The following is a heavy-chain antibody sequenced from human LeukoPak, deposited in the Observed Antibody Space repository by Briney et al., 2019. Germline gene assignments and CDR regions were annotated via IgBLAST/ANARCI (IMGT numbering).Heavy chain of an antibody. CDR2: ISGSGGST. CDR3: ANTMVELHNWFDP. J-gene: IGHJ5*02. D-gene: IGHD1-26*01. V-gene: IGHV3-23*01. CDR1: GFTFSSYA. Sequence: GGSLRLSCAASGFTFSSYAMSWVRQAPGKGLEWVSAISGSGGSTYYADSVKGRFIISRDNSKNTLYLQMNSLRAEDTAVYYCANTMVELHNWFDPWGQGTLVTVSS.